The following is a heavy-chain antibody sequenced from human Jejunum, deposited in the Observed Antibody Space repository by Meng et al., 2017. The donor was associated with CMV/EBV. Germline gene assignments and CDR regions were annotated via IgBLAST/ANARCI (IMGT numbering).Heavy chain of an antibody. CDR2: IHYAWDSQ. CDR1: GFTFSRSG. D-gene: IGHD2/OR15-2a*01. J-gene: IGHJ4*02. CDR3: AKNRDGIDS. Sequence: QVQLVGLGGGVFLPGGSLRLSCVTSGFTFSRSGMHWVRQAPGKPLEWVSFIHYAWDSQYYADSVKGRFTISRDDSRNTVYLQMNSLTTEDTAVYYCAKNRDGIDSWGQGTLVTVSS. V-gene: IGHV3-30*02.